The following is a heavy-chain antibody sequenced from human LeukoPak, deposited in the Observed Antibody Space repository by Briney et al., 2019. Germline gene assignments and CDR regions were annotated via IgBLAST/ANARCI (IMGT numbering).Heavy chain of an antibody. V-gene: IGHV3-15*01. CDR3: TIQWLVRGGFDY. CDR1: GFTFSNAW. Sequence: GGSLRLSCAASGFTFSNAWMSWVRQAPGKGLEWVGRIKSKTDGGTTDYAAPVKGRFTISRDDSKNTLYLQMNSLKTEDTAVYYCTIQWLVRGGFDYWGQGTLVTVSS. CDR2: IKSKTDGGTT. D-gene: IGHD6-19*01. J-gene: IGHJ4*02.